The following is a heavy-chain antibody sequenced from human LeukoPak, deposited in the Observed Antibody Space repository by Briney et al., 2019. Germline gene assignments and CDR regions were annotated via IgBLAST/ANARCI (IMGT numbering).Heavy chain of an antibody. CDR1: GGSVSSGGYY. V-gene: IGHV4-61*08. CDR3: ARYGYSYGDFDY. J-gene: IGHJ4*02. D-gene: IGHD5-18*01. Sequence: SETLSLTCTVSGGSVSSGGYYWSWIRQPPGKGLEWIGYIYYSGSTNYNPSLKSRVTISVDTSKNQFSLKLSSVTAADTAVYYCARYGYSYGDFDYWGQGTLVTVSS. CDR2: IYYSGST.